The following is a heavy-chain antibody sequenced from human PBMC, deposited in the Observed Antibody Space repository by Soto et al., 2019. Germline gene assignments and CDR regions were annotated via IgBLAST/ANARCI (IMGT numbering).Heavy chain of an antibody. Sequence: PSGSLRLSCAASGFTFSSYAMSWVRQAPGKGLEWVSAISGSGGSTYYADSVKGRFTISRDNSKNTLYLQMNSLGAEDTAVYYCAIDSFRSHHQPPFDYWGQGTLVTVSS. V-gene: IGHV3-23*01. CDR3: AIDSFRSHHQPPFDY. CDR2: ISGSGGST. D-gene: IGHD3-10*01. J-gene: IGHJ4*02. CDR1: GFTFSSYA.